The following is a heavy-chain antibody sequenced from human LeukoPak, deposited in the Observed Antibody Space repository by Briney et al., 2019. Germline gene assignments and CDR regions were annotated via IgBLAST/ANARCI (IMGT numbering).Heavy chain of an antibody. CDR3: ASLQVFDEVPDY. V-gene: IGHV1-2*02. Sequence: ASVKVSCKASGYTFTGYYMHWVRQAPGPGLESMGWINPNSGGTNYPQKFQGRVTMTRDTSISTAYMELSRLRSDDTAVYYCASLQVFDEVPDYWGQGTLVTVSS. J-gene: IGHJ4*02. CDR2: INPNSGGT. CDR1: GYTFTGYY. D-gene: IGHD2-2*01.